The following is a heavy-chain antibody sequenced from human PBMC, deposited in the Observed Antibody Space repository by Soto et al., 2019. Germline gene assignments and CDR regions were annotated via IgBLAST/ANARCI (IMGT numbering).Heavy chain of an antibody. D-gene: IGHD3-10*01. V-gene: IGHV3-30-3*01. CDR3: ARAGGTSSWFGYYSMPV. CDR2: VSYEGSNK. J-gene: IGHJ6*02. Sequence: QFQLVESGGGVVQPGRSLRLSCTASGFTSNNFAVHWVRQAPGKGLQWVGAVSYEGSNKYYADSVKGRFTISRDGSQNTVYLQMNSLRVEDTGVYYCARAGGTSSWFGYYSMPVWGQGTTVTVSS. CDR1: GFTSNNFA.